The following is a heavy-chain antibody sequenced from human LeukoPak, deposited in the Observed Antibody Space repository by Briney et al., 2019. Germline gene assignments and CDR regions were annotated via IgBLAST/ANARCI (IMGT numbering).Heavy chain of an antibody. CDR3: ARGRIAKIVVVHSFSYGMDV. J-gene: IGHJ6*02. V-gene: IGHV3-21*01. Sequence: GGSLRLSCAASGFTFSSYSMNWVRQAPGKGREWVSSISSSSSYIYYADSVKGRFTISRDNANNSLYLQMNSLRAEDTAVYYCARGRIAKIVVVHSFSYGMDVWRQGTTVTVSS. CDR1: GFTFSSYS. CDR2: ISSSSSYI. D-gene: IGHD3-22*01.